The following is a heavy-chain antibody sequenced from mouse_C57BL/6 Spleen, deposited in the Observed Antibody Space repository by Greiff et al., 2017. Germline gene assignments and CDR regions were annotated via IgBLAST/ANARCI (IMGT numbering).Heavy chain of an antibody. CDR1: GYAFSSSW. V-gene: IGHV1-82*01. CDR3: ARSGLLRAMDY. CDR2: IYPGDGDT. D-gene: IGHD2-3*01. Sequence: VQLQQSGPELVKPGASVKISCKASGYAFSSSWMNWVKQRPGKGLEWIGRIYPGDGDTNYNGKFKGKATLTADKSSSTAYRQLSSLTSEDSAVYFCARSGLLRAMDYWGQGTSVTVSS. J-gene: IGHJ4*01.